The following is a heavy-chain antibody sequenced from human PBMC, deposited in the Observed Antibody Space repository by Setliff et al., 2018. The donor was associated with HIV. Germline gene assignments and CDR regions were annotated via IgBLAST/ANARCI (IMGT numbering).Heavy chain of an antibody. J-gene: IGHJ3*01. V-gene: IGHV4-59*12. CDR3: ARETYYYDSIGYWRSDAFDV. CDR1: DGPINNYW. D-gene: IGHD3-22*01. CDR2: GHHSGTF. Sequence: PSETLSLTCTVSDGPINNYWWNWIRQSPGKGLEWIGFGHHSGTFSYNPSLNSRFTISIDTSKNQFSLRLSSVTAADTAVYYCARETYYYDSIGYWRSDAFDVWGQGTMVTVSS.